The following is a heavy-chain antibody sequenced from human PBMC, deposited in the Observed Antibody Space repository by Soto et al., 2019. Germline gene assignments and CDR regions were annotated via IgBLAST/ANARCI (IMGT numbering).Heavy chain of an antibody. CDR3: ARLGGYCSSTKCYGGGDY. Sequence: GESLKISCKGSGYSFTSYWIGWVRQMPGKGLEWMGIIYPGDSDTRYSPSFQGQVTISADKSISTAYLQWSRLKASDTAMYYCARLGGYCSSTKCYGGGDYWGQGTQVTVSS. CDR2: IYPGDSDT. J-gene: IGHJ4*02. CDR1: GYSFTSYW. V-gene: IGHV5-51*01. D-gene: IGHD2-2*01.